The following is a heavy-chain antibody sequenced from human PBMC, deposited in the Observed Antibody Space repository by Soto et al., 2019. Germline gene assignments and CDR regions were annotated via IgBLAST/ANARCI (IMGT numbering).Heavy chain of an antibody. V-gene: IGHV4-59*01. J-gene: IGHJ4*02. CDR3: ASSDGGNSDYFDY. Sequence: SETLSLTCTVSGGSISSYYWSWIRQPPGKGLEWIGYIYYSGSTNYNPSLKSRVTISVDTSKNQFSLKLSSVTAADTAVYYCASSDGGNSDYFDYWGQGTLVTVSS. CDR1: GGSISSYY. CDR2: IYYSGST. D-gene: IGHD2-21*02.